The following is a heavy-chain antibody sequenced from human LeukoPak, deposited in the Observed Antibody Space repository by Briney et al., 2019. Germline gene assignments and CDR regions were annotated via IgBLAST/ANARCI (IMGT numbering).Heavy chain of an antibody. CDR2: IWYDGSNK. CDR1: GFTFSSYG. Sequence: GGSLRLSCAASGFTFSSYGMHWVRQAPGKGLEWVAVIWYDGSNKYYADSVKGRFTISRDNSKNTLYLQMNSLRVEDTAVYYCADVWATIAAVGCWGQGTLVTVSS. D-gene: IGHD6-25*01. J-gene: IGHJ4*02. CDR3: ADVWATIAAVGC. V-gene: IGHV3-33*01.